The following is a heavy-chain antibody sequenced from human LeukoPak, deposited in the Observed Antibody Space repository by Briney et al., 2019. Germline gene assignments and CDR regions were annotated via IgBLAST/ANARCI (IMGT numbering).Heavy chain of an antibody. CDR3: ASPVGATTVRAFDI. CDR2: TRNEANIYTT. V-gene: IGHV3-72*01. D-gene: IGHD1-26*01. CDR1: GFIFSDHY. J-gene: IGHJ3*02. Sequence: GGSLRLSCAASGFIFSDHYMDWVRQAPGKGLEWVGRTRNEANIYTTKYAASVKGRFTTSRDDSKNSLYLQMNSLKTEDTAVYYCASPVGATTVRAFDIWGQGTMVTVSS.